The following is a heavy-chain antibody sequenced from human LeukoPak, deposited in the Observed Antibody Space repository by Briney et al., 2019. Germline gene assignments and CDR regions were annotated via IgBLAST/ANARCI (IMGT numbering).Heavy chain of an antibody. J-gene: IGHJ4*02. CDR3: ARVLMRAYILTGYYRPPFFDY. V-gene: IGHV1-2*02. CDR2: INPNSGGT. Sequence: ASVKVSCKASGYTFTGYYMHWGRQAPGQGLEWMGWINPNSGGTNYAQKFQGRVTMTRDTSISTAYMELSRLRSDDTAVYYCARVLMRAYILTGYYRPPFFDYWGQGTLVTVSS. CDR1: GYTFTGYY. D-gene: IGHD3-9*01.